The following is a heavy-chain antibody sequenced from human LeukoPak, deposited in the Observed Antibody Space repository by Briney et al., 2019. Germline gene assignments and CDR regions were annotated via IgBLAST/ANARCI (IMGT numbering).Heavy chain of an antibody. V-gene: IGHV1-2*02. J-gene: IGHJ6*03. CDR1: GYTFTGYY. Sequence: ASVKVSCKASGYTFTGYYMHWVRQAPGQGLEWMGWINPNSGGTNYAQKFQGRVTMTRDTSISTAYMELSRLRSDDTAVYYCARKYPSGDYYYYMDVWGKGTTVTISS. D-gene: IGHD2-15*01. CDR3: ARKYPSGDYYYYMDV. CDR2: INPNSGGT.